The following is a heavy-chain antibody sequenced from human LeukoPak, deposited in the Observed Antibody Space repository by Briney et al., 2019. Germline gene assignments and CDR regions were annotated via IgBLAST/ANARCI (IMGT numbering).Heavy chain of an antibody. V-gene: IGHV4-59*01. CDR1: GGSICSYY. CDR2: IYYSGST. Sequence: SETLSLTCTVSGGSICSYYWSWIRQPPGKGLEWIGYIYYSGSTNYNPSLKSRVTISVDTSKNQFSLKLSSVTAADTAVYYCARDYCGGDCYSGRYYYYGMDVWGQGTTVTVSS. CDR3: ARDYCGGDCYSGRYYYYGMDV. J-gene: IGHJ6*02. D-gene: IGHD2-21*02.